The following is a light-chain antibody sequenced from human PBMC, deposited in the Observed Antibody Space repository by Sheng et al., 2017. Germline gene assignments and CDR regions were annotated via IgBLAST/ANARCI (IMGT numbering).Light chain of an antibody. CDR2: KAS. CDR3: QQYVTYPLT. J-gene: IGKJ4*01. Sequence: DIQMTQSPSTLSASVGDRVTITCRASQSINSWLAWYQQKPGKAPNLLIYKASSLESGVPSRFSGSGSGTEFTLTIGSLQSDDFATYFCQQYVTYPLTFGGGTKVEIK. V-gene: IGKV1-5*03. CDR1: QSINSW.